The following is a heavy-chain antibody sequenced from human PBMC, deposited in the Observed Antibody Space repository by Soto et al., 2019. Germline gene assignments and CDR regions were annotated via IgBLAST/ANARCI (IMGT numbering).Heavy chain of an antibody. Sequence: EVQLVESGGGLVQPGGSLRLSCAASGFSFSSYTMNWVRQAPGKGLEWVSYIGFGTTTIYYAASVKGRFTISRDNAKNSLYLQMNSLRDEDTAVYYCARDHLFARDYWGQGTLVTVSS. CDR1: GFSFSSYT. CDR2: IGFGTTTI. V-gene: IGHV3-48*02. CDR3: ARDHLFARDY. J-gene: IGHJ4*02.